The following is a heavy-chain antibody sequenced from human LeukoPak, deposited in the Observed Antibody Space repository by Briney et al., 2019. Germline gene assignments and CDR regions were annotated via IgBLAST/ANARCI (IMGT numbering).Heavy chain of an antibody. D-gene: IGHD3-22*01. V-gene: IGHV3-64D*06. J-gene: IGHJ4*02. CDR3: VSQAEGYYSGPFDY. CDR2: ISDNGGST. Sequence: GGSLRLSCSTSGFTFNTYAMHWVRQAPGKGLKYVSSISDNGGSTNYADSVKGRFIISRDNSKSTVYLQMSSLRPEDTAVYHCVSQAEGYYSGPFDYWGQGTLVTVSS. CDR1: GFTFNTYA.